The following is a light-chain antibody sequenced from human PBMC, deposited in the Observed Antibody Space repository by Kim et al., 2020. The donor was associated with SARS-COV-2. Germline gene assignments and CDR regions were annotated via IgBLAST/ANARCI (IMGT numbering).Light chain of an antibody. CDR3: AAWDDSLNGLYV. J-gene: IGLJ1*01. CDR1: SSNIGSNT. Sequence: QSVTISCSGSSSNIGSNTVNWYQQLPGTAPKLLIYSNNQRPSGVPDRFSGSKSGTSASLAISGLQSEDEADYYCAAWDDSLNGLYVFGTGTKVTVL. V-gene: IGLV1-44*01. CDR2: SNN.